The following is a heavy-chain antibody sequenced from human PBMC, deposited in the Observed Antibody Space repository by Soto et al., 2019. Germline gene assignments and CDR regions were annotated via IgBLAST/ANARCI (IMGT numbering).Heavy chain of an antibody. V-gene: IGHV4-34*01. CDR3: ARVSDY. J-gene: IGHJ4*02. CDR1: GGPFSGYS. CDR2: INHAGST. Sequence: QVQLVQWGAGLLRPSETLSLTCAVYGGPFSGYSWAWVRQPPGKGLEWIGEINHAGSTNYNPSLESRVTISIDTSKGQFSLKLTSVTAAATSFYYCARVSDYWCQGTLVTVSS.